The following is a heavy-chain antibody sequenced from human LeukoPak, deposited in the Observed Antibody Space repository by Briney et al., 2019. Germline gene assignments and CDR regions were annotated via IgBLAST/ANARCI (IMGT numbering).Heavy chain of an antibody. Sequence: GGSLRLSCAASGFTFSSYWMHWVRQAPGKGLVWVSRINGDGSSTSYADSVKGRFTISRDNAKNTLYLQMNSMRAEDPAVYYCARGRHGYVNDAFDIWGQGTLVTVSS. J-gene: IGHJ3*02. V-gene: IGHV3-74*01. D-gene: IGHD5-24*01. CDR2: INGDGSST. CDR1: GFTFSSYW. CDR3: ARGRHGYVNDAFDI.